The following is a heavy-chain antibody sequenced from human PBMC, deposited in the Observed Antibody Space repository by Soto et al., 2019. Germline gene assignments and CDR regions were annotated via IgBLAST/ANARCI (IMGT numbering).Heavy chain of an antibody. CDR2: IYSGGST. CDR1: GFTVSSNY. Sequence: EVQLVESGGGLIQPGGSLRLSCAASGFTVSSNYMSWVRQAPGKGLEWGSVIYSGGSTYYGDSVKGRFTISRDNSKNTLYLQMNSLRAEDTAVYYGARGDERRLYYYGMDVWGQGTTVTVSS. J-gene: IGHJ6*02. D-gene: IGHD2-21*02. V-gene: IGHV3-53*01. CDR3: ARGDERRLYYYGMDV.